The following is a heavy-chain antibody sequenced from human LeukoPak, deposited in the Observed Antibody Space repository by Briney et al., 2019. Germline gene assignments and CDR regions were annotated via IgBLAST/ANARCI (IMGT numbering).Heavy chain of an antibody. Sequence: SETLSLTCTVSGGSISSYYWSWIRQPAGKGLELIGRIYNSGTTNYNPSLKSRVTMSVDTSKNHLSLKLSSVTAADTAVYYCAREYSGSYWTGYYFDYWGQGTLVTVSS. CDR3: AREYSGSYWTGYYFDY. CDR2: IYNSGTT. V-gene: IGHV4-4*07. J-gene: IGHJ4*02. D-gene: IGHD1-26*01. CDR1: GGSISSYY.